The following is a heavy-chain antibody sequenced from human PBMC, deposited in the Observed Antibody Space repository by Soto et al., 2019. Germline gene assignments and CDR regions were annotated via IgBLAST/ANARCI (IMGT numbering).Heavy chain of an antibody. J-gene: IGHJ6*03. D-gene: IGHD3-9*01. CDR3: ARAIRYFEQYYYYYYMDV. V-gene: IGHV3-7*01. Sequence: GGSLRLSCAASGFTFSSYWMSWVRQAPGKGLEWVANIKQDGSEKYYVDSVKGRFTISRDNAKNSLYLQMNSLRAEDTAVYYCARAIRYFEQYYYYYYMDVWGKGTTVTVSS. CDR1: GFTFSSYW. CDR2: IKQDGSEK.